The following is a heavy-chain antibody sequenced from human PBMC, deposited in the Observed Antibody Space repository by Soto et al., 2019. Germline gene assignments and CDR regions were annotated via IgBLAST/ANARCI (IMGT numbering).Heavy chain of an antibody. V-gene: IGHV3-11*06. CDR2: ISPGSRYP. CDR3: VRGDGGGLFDP. J-gene: IGHJ4*02. CDR1: GFTFGDYY. Sequence: PGGSLRLSCAGSGFTFGDYYMSWIRQAPGKGLEWLSYISPGSRYPAYADSVKGRFTISRDNAKRSLYLQMMSLTAEDTAIYYCVRGDGGGLFDPGGQGNRVTVPQ. D-gene: IGHD2-15*01.